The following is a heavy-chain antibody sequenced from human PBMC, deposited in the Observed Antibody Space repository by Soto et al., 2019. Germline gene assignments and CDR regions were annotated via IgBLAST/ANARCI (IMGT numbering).Heavy chain of an antibody. CDR1: GITFSTYA. D-gene: IGHD3-22*01. CDR3: ARDYDDRSGHSHSSVY. Sequence: PGESLTLSCAASGITFSTYAMQWVRHAPGKGLEWVAVISYDGGNKYYADSVKGRFTISRDNSKNALSLQMNSLRAEDTAVYYCARDYDDRSGHSHSSVYWGQGTLVTVSS. J-gene: IGHJ4*02. CDR2: ISYDGGNK. V-gene: IGHV3-30-3*01.